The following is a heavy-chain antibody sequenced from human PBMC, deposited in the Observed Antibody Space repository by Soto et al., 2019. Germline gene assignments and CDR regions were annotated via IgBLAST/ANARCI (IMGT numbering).Heavy chain of an antibody. D-gene: IGHD4-17*01. Sequence: ASVKVSCKASGYTFTSYDINWVRQATGQGLEWMGWMNPNSGNTGYAQKFQGRVTMTRNTSISTAYMELSSLRSEDTAVYYCARGRDYGFYRYYYYYYYMDVWGKGTTVTVSS. CDR1: GYTFTSYD. CDR3: ARGRDYGFYRYYYYYYYMDV. CDR2: MNPNSGNT. J-gene: IGHJ6*03. V-gene: IGHV1-8*01.